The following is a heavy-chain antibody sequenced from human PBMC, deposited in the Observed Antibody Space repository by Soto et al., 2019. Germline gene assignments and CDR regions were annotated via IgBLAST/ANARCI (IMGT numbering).Heavy chain of an antibody. V-gene: IGHV4-61*08. Sequence: PSETLSLTCTVSGGSISSGDYYWSWVRQPPGKGLEWIGYIYYSGSANYNPSLKSRVTISVDTSKNQFSLKLSSVTAADTAVCYCAGAYSKGILDYWGQGTLVTVSS. CDR3: AGAYSKGILDY. CDR2: IYYSGSA. D-gene: IGHD4-4*01. J-gene: IGHJ4*02. CDR1: GGSISSGDYY.